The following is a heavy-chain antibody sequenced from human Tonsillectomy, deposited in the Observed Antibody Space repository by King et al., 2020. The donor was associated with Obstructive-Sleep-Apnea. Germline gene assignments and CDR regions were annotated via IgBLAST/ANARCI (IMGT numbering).Heavy chain of an antibody. CDR3: AKDFYDILTGYPDS. D-gene: IGHD3-9*01. J-gene: IGHJ4*02. Sequence: DVQLVESGGGFVQPGESLRLSCTASGFTFDDYAMHWVRQAPGKGLEWVSSINWNSGTIAYADSVKGRFTISRDNAKNSLYLQMNSLRAEDTALYYCAKDFYDILTGYPDSWGQGTLVTVSS. CDR2: INWNSGTI. V-gene: IGHV3-9*01. CDR1: GFTFDDYA.